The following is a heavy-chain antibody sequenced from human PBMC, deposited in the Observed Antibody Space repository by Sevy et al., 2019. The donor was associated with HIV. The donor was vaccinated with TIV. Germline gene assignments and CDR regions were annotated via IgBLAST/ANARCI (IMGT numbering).Heavy chain of an antibody. CDR2: ISSSGSTI. D-gene: IGHD6-13*01. Sequence: GGSLRLSCAASGFTFSDYYMSWIRQAPGKGLEWVSYISSSGSTIYYADSVKGGFTISRDNAKNSLYLQMNSLRAEDTAVYYCAQSSSWYDPFDYWGQGTLVTVSS. V-gene: IGHV3-11*01. CDR1: GFTFSDYY. J-gene: IGHJ4*02. CDR3: AQSSSWYDPFDY.